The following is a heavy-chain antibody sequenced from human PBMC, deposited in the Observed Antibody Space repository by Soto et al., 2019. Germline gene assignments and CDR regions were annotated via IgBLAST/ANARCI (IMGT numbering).Heavy chain of an antibody. Sequence: SETLSLTSTVSGGSISSYDWSWIRQPPGKGLEWIGYIYYSGSTNYNPSLKSRVTISVDTSKNQFSLKLSSVTAADTAVYYCARDKAYYDSSGYTDRWFDPWGQGTLVTVSS. V-gene: IGHV4-59*01. CDR1: GGSISSYD. CDR2: IYYSGST. CDR3: ARDKAYYDSSGYTDRWFDP. D-gene: IGHD3-22*01. J-gene: IGHJ5*02.